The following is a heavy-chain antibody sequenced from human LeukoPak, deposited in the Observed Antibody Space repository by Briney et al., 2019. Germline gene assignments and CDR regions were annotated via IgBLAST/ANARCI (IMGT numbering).Heavy chain of an antibody. CDR3: ARDQYALDSFDY. D-gene: IGHD3-16*01. Sequence: GGSLRLSCVASGFTFSSYLMYGVRQAPGKGLVWVSRINSDGSSTSYADSVKGRFTISRDNAKNTLYLQMNSLRAEDTAVYYCARDQYALDSFDYWGQGTLVTVSS. CDR1: GFTFSSYL. V-gene: IGHV3-74*01. CDR2: INSDGSST. J-gene: IGHJ4*02.